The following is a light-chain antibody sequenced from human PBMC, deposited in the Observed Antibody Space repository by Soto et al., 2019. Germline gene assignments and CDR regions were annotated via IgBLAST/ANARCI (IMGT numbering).Light chain of an antibody. V-gene: IGKV3-15*01. CDR3: QQYNTWPPIT. CDR1: QSISSN. Sequence: ETVMTQSPATLSVSPGDRATLPCRASQSISSNLAWYQQKPGQAPRLLIYGASSRATGLPARFSGSGSGTDFTLTISSLQSEDFAVYYCQQYNTWPPITFGQGTRLEIK. CDR2: GAS. J-gene: IGKJ5*01.